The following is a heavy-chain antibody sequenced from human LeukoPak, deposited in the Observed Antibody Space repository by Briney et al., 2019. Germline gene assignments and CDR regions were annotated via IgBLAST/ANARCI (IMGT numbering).Heavy chain of an antibody. J-gene: IGHJ6*02. D-gene: IGHD2-15*01. CDR3: ARGAPRSGPYYYYYGMDV. CDR1: GFTFSSYG. Sequence: GRSLRLSCAASGFTFSSYGMHWVRQAPGKGLEWVAVIWYDGSNKYYADSVKGRFTISRDNSKNTLYLQMNSLRAEDTAVYYCARGAPRSGPYYYYYGMDVWGQGTTVTVSS. V-gene: IGHV3-33*01. CDR2: IWYDGSNK.